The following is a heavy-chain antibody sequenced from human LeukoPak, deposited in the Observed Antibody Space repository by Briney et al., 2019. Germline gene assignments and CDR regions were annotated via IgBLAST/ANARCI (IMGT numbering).Heavy chain of an antibody. V-gene: IGHV4-34*01. CDR1: GVSFSGYY. J-gene: IGHJ4*02. Sequence: PSETLSLTCAVYGVSFSGYYWSWIRQPPGKGLEWIGEINHSGSTNYNPSLKSRVTISVDTSKNQFSLKLSSVTAADTAVYYCSSDYGDYDYWGQGILVTVSS. CDR2: INHSGST. CDR3: SSDYGDYDY. D-gene: IGHD4-17*01.